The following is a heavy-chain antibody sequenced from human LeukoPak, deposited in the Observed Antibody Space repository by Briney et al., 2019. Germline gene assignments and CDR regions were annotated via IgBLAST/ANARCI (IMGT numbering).Heavy chain of an antibody. CDR1: GGSFIDYY. D-gene: IGHD3-3*01. CDR3: ARGLMYDFWSGSHLDY. CDR2: INHSGST. Sequence: SETLSLTYAVYGGSFIDYYWSWIRQPPGKGLEWIGEINHSGSTNYNPSLKSRVTISVDTSKNQFSLKLSSVTAADTAVYYCARGLMYDFWSGSHLDYWGQGTLVTVSS. V-gene: IGHV4-34*01. J-gene: IGHJ4*02.